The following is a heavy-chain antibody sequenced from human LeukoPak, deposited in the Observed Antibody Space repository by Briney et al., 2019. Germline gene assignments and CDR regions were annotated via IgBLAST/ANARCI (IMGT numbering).Heavy chain of an antibody. D-gene: IGHD4-17*01. CDR2: INPSGGST. Sequence: AASVKVSCKAPGYTFTSYYMHWVRQAPGQGLEWMGIINPSGGSTSYAQKFQGRVTMTRDTSTSTVYMELSSLRSEDTAVYYCARTRADYGDYYYYYGMDVWGQGTTVTVSS. V-gene: IGHV1-46*01. CDR1: GYTFTSYY. CDR3: ARTRADYGDYYYYYGMDV. J-gene: IGHJ6*02.